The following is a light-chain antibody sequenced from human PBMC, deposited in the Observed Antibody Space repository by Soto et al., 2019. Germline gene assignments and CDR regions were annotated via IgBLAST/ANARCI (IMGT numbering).Light chain of an antibody. J-gene: IGLJ1*01. CDR1: SSNIGNNA. CDR2: YDD. V-gene: IGLV1-36*01. CDR3: AAWDDSLNAYV. Sequence: QSVLPQPPSVSEAPRQRVTISCSGSSSNIGNNAVNWYQQLPGQAPKIVIYYDDLLTSGVSDRFSGSKSGISASLAISDLQSDDEADYYCAAWDDSLNAYVFGPGTKVTVI.